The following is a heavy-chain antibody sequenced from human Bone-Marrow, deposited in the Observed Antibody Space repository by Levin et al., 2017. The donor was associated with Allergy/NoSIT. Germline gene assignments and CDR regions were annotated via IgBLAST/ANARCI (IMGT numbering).Heavy chain of an antibody. J-gene: IGHJ4*02. Sequence: PGESLKISCAASGFTFSSYGMHWVRQAPGKGLEWVAVISYDGSNKYYADSVKGRFTISRDNSKNTLYLQMNSLRAEDTAVYYCAKGHLSSYYYDSSGYFLLTYFDYWGQGTLVTVSS. V-gene: IGHV3-30*18. D-gene: IGHD3-22*01. CDR3: AKGHLSSYYYDSSGYFLLTYFDY. CDR1: GFTFSSYG. CDR2: ISYDGSNK.